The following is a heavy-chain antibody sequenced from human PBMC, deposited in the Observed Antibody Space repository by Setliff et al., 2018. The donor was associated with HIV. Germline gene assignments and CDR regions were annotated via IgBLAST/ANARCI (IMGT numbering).Heavy chain of an antibody. CDR2: ISGSGGST. CDR1: GFTFSDYA. Sequence: GGSLRLSCTASGFTFSDYAMNWVRQAPGKGLEWVSAISGSGGSTYYADSVQGRFTISRDNSKNTLYLQMNSLRAEDTAVYYCAKATGSATSPRGSFDYLGRGTLVTVPQ. CDR3: AKATGSATSPRGSFDY. J-gene: IGHJ4*02. D-gene: IGHD3-16*01. V-gene: IGHV3-23*01.